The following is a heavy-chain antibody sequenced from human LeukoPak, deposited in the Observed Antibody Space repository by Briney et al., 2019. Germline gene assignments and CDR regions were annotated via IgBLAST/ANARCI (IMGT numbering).Heavy chain of an antibody. Sequence: SETLSLTCTVSGGSISSSSYYWGWFRQPPGKGLEWIGNIYYSGSTYYNPSLKSRVTISVDTSKNQFSLKLSSVTAADTAVYYCARTSSSGLVGGYYFDYWGQGTLVTVSS. CDR2: IYYSGST. D-gene: IGHD6-19*01. CDR1: GGSISSSSYY. V-gene: IGHV4-39*07. CDR3: ARTSSSGLVGGYYFDY. J-gene: IGHJ4*02.